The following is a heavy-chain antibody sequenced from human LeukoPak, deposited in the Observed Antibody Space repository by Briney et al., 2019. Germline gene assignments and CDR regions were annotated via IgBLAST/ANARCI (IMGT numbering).Heavy chain of an antibody. CDR3: AREDTMVRGGHYYYYDYMDV. V-gene: IGHV3-48*03. Sequence: PGGSLRLSFAASGFTFSSYEMNWVRQAPGKGLEWVSYISSSGSTISYADSVKGRFTIYRDNAKNSLYLQMNSLRAEDTAVYYCAREDTMVRGGHYYYYDYMDVWGKGTTVTVSS. CDR1: GFTFSSYE. J-gene: IGHJ6*03. CDR2: ISSSGSTI. D-gene: IGHD3-10*01.